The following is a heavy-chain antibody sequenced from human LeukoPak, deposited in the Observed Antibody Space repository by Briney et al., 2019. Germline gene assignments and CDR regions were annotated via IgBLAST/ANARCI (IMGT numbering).Heavy chain of an antibody. CDR1: GFTFSSYG. D-gene: IGHD5-12*01. J-gene: IGHJ4*02. CDR3: AKDVARSPDY. V-gene: IGHV3-30*18. Sequence: GGSLRLSCAASGFTFSSYGMHWVRQAPGKGLEWVAVISYDGSNKYYADSVKGRFTISRDNSKNTLYLQMNSLRAEDTAVYYCAKDVARSPDYWGQGTLVTVSS. CDR2: ISYDGSNK.